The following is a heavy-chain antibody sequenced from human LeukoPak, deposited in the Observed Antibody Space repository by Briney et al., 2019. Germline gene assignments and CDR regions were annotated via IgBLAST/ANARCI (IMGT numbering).Heavy chain of an antibody. CDR3: AKTLRYFDWLITDGYYFDY. D-gene: IGHD3-9*01. V-gene: IGHV3-23*01. Sequence: GGSLRLSCTGFIFSSYAMSWVRQAPGKGLEWVSAISGSGGSTYYADSVKGRFTISRDNSKNTLYLQMNSLRAEDTAVYYCAKTLRYFDWLITDGYYFDYWGQGTLVTVSS. CDR1: GFIFSSYA. J-gene: IGHJ4*02. CDR2: ISGSGGST.